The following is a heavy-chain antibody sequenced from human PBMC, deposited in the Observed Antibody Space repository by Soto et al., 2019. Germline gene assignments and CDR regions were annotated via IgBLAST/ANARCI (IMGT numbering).Heavy chain of an antibody. CDR3: ARHRPITIFGVVISYYFDY. V-gene: IGHV3-33*01. J-gene: IGHJ4*02. Sequence: GGSLRLSCAASGFSFSSYGMHWVRQAPGKGLEWVAVIWYDGRNEYYADSVKGRFTISRDNSKNTLYLQMNSLRAEDTAVYYCARHRPITIFGVVISYYFDYWGQGTLVTVSS. CDR1: GFSFSSYG. D-gene: IGHD3-3*01. CDR2: IWYDGRNE.